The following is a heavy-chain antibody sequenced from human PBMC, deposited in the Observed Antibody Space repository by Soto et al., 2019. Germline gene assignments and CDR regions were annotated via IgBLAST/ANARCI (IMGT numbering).Heavy chain of an antibody. V-gene: IGHV1-46*01. CDR2: INPSGGST. D-gene: IGHD2-15*01. Sequence: GASVKVSCKASGYTFSNSHMHWVRQAPGQGFEWMGVINPSGGSTTYAQKFQGRVTMTSDTSTSTIYMELSSLRSDDTAVYYWARDSITVVDGGSCQDYWG. J-gene: IGHJ4*01. CDR1: GYTFSNSH. CDR3: ARDSITVVDGGSCQDY.